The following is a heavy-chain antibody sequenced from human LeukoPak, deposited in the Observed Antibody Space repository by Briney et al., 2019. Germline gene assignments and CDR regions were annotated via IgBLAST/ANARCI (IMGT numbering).Heavy chain of an antibody. CDR1: GGSISSYY. Sequence: SETLSLTCTVSGGSISSYYWSWIRQPPGKGLEWIGYIYYSGSTNYNPSLKSRVTISVDTSKNQFSLKLSSVTAADTAVYYCARDTYSSGWYPSPYWFDPWGQGTLVTVSS. J-gene: IGHJ5*02. CDR3: ARDTYSSGWYPSPYWFDP. V-gene: IGHV4-59*12. D-gene: IGHD6-19*01. CDR2: IYYSGST.